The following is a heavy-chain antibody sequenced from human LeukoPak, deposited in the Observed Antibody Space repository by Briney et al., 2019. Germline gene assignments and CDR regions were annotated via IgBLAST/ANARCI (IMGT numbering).Heavy chain of an antibody. Sequence: PGGSLRLSCAASGFTFSSYSMNWVRQAPGKGLEWVSSISSSSSYIYYADSVKGRFTISRDNSKNTLYLQMNSLRAEDTAVYYCAKDTGAAAGTLDAFDIWGQGTMVTVSS. CDR2: ISSSSSYI. CDR1: GFTFSSYS. CDR3: AKDTGAAAGTLDAFDI. J-gene: IGHJ3*02. V-gene: IGHV3-21*01. D-gene: IGHD6-13*01.